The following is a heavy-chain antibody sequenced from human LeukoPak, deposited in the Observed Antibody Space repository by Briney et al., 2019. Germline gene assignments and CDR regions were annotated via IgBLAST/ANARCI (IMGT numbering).Heavy chain of an antibody. CDR3: ARDSGDF. CDR2: IYSSGNT. Sequence: SETLSLTCSVSGGSISDFYWSWIRQPAGKGLEWIGRIYSSGNTNYNPSLKSRVTMSLDASKNQFSLKLSSVTAADTAVYYCARDSGDFWGQGTLVTVSS. D-gene: IGHD7-27*01. V-gene: IGHV4-4*07. J-gene: IGHJ4*02. CDR1: GGSISDFY.